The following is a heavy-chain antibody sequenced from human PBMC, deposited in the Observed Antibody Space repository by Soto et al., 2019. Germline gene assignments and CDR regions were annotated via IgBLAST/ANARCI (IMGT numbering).Heavy chain of an antibody. CDR3: ARAYERERRVDY. D-gene: IGHD1-1*01. V-gene: IGHV3-30-3*01. CDR2: ISFDGSKR. CDR1: GFTFSSYG. Sequence: QVQLEESGGGVVQPGRSLRLSCAASGFTFSSYGIHWVRQTPDKGLEWVAVISFDGSKRYYADFVKGRFTISRVNSKNVVYLLMNSLSAEDTALYYCARAYERERRVDYWGQGALVTVSS. J-gene: IGHJ4*02.